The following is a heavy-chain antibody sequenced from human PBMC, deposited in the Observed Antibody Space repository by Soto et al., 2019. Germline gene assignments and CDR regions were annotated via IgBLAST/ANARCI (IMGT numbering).Heavy chain of an antibody. J-gene: IGHJ4*02. CDR1: GFSFSPYA. V-gene: IGHV3-23*01. Sequence: EVQLLESGGSLVQPGGSLRLSCAASGFSFSPYAMSWVRQAPGKGLEWVSSISGSGNKTYYADSVKGRFTISRDNSKDTLFLQMNGLSAEDTALYYCARGERLHFDNWGQGTLVTVSS. CDR3: ARGERLHFDN. CDR2: ISGSGNKT. D-gene: IGHD1-26*01.